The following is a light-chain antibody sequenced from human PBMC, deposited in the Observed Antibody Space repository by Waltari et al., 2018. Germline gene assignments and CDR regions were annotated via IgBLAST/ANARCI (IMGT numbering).Light chain of an antibody. CDR3: QQYYSTRT. V-gene: IGKV4-1*01. CDR1: QRLLYSSNNKNY. Sequence: DIVMTQSPDPLAVSLGERATINCKSSQRLLYSSNNKNYLAWYKQKPGQPPTLLIYWASTRESGVPDRFSGSGSGTDFTLSISSLQAEDVAVYYCQQYYSTRTFGQGTKVEIK. CDR2: WAS. J-gene: IGKJ1*01.